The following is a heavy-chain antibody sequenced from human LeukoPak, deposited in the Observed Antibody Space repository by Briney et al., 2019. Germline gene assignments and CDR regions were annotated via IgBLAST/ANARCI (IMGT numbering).Heavy chain of an antibody. D-gene: IGHD3-22*01. V-gene: IGHV3-9*01. CDR1: GFTFDDYA. CDR3: AKVSDYYDSSGYFDY. J-gene: IGHJ4*02. CDR2: ISWNSGSI. Sequence: GGSLRLSCAASGFTFDDYAMHWIRQAPGKGLEWVSGISWNSGSIGYADSVKGRFTISRDNAKNSLYLQMNSLRAEDTALYYCAKVSDYYDSSGYFDYWGQGTLVTVSS.